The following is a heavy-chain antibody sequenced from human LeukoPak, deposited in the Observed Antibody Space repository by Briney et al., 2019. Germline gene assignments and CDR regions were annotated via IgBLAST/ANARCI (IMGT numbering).Heavy chain of an antibody. Sequence: SGGSLRLSCAASGFTFSSYAMSWVRQAPGKGLEWVSAISGSGGSTYYADSVKGRFTISRDNSKNTLYLQMNSLRAEDTAVYSCAKAWLQCLLGYWGQGTLVTVSS. D-gene: IGHD5-24*01. V-gene: IGHV3-23*01. CDR1: GFTFSSYA. CDR3: AKAWLQCLLGY. J-gene: IGHJ4*02. CDR2: ISGSGGST.